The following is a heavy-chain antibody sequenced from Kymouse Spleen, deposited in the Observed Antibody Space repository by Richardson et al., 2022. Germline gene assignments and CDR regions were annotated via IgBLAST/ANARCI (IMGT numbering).Heavy chain of an antibody. CDR3: ARGAAAGYYYYYGMDV. CDR2: ISSSSSYI. J-gene: IGHJ6*02. D-gene: IGHD6-13*01. V-gene: IGHV3-21*03. Sequence: EVQLVESGGGLVKPGGSLRLSCAASGFTFSSYSMNWVRQAPGKGLEWVSSISSSSSYIYYADSVKGRFTISRDNAKNSLYLQMNSLRAEDTAVYYCARGAAAGYYYYYGMDVWGQGTTVTVSS. CDR1: GFTFSSYS.